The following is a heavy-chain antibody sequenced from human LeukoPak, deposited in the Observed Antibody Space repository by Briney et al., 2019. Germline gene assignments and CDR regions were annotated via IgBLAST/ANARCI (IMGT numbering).Heavy chain of an antibody. CDR3: ARTVMITFGGVIVSPFDY. V-gene: IGHV4-34*01. CDR2: INHSGST. CDR1: GGSFSGYY. D-gene: IGHD3-16*02. Sequence: SEILSLTCAVYGGSFSGYYWSWIRQPPGKGLEWIGEINHSGSTNYNPSLKSRVTISVDTSKNQFSLKLSSVTAADTAVYYCARTVMITFGGVIVSPFDYWGQGTLVTVSS. J-gene: IGHJ4*02.